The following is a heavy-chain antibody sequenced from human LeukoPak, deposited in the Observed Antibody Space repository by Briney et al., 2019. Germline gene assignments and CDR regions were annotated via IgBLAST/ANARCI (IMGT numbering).Heavy chain of an antibody. J-gene: IGHJ4*02. CDR3: ARGRSDWFLDY. CDR2: MYYSGST. V-gene: IGHV4-59*01. Sequence: SETLSLTCTVSGGSISSYYWNWIRQPPGKGLEWIGYMYYSGSTNYNPSLKSRVTISVDTSKNHFSLKLSSVTAADTAEYYCARGRSDWFLDYWGQGTLVTVSS. D-gene: IGHD3-9*01. CDR1: GGSISSYY.